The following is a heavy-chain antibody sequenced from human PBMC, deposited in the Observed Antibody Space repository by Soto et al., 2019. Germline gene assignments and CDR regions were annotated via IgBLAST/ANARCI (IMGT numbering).Heavy chain of an antibody. V-gene: IGHV4-30-4*01. J-gene: IGHJ4*02. Sequence: TLPPTRIVSGGSIRSDDYYWSWIRQPPRGGLGGVGYIYYSGRTHYNPSLESRLTISIDTSKDQFSLNLNSVTAAHTAVHYGSRGLSNAPDYFDSWGQGALVTVAS. CDR1: GGSIRSDDYY. CDR3: SRGLSNAPDYFDS. D-gene: IGHD3-3*02. CDR2: IYYSGRT.